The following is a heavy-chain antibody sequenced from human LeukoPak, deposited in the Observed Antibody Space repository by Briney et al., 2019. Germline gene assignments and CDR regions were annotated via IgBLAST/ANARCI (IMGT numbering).Heavy chain of an antibody. CDR2: TFNSGST. J-gene: IGHJ6*02. CDR3: SRASPGAIYYYGMDV. Sequence: SETLSLTCTVSGASITKSYWSWIRQPPGKELEWIGCTFNSGSTRYNPSPQGRVTISEDTSKNQFSLRLSSVTAADTATYYCSRASPGAIYYYGMDVWGQGTTVTVSS. V-gene: IGHV4-59*01. D-gene: IGHD2/OR15-2a*01. CDR1: GASITKSY.